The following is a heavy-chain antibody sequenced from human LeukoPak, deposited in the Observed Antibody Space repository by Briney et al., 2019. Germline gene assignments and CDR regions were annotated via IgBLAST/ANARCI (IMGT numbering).Heavy chain of an antibody. CDR3: ARDIGYVNYYYYYGMDV. Sequence: GGSLRLSCAASGFTFSSYAMGWVRQAPGKGLEWVSYISSSSSTIYYADSVKGRFTISRDNAKNSLYLQMNSLRAEDTAVYYCARDIGYVNYYYYYGMDVWGQGTTVTVSS. J-gene: IGHJ6*02. V-gene: IGHV3-48*01. CDR2: ISSSSSTI. CDR1: GFTFSSYA. D-gene: IGHD5-12*01.